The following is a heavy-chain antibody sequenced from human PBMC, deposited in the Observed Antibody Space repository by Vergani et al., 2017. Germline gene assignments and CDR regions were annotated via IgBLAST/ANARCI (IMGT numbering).Heavy chain of an antibody. CDR1: GFTFSSYA. D-gene: IGHD3-10*01. J-gene: IGHJ5*02. V-gene: IGHV3-23*01. CDR2: IIGSGGST. Sequence: EVQLLESGGGLVQPGGSLRLSCAASGFTFSSYAMSWVRQAPGKGLEWVAAIIGSGGSTYYADSVKGRFTISRDNSKNTLYLQMNSLRAEDTAVYYCARVYGSGSYYFVGPWGQGTLVTVSS. CDR3: ARVYGSGSYYFVGP.